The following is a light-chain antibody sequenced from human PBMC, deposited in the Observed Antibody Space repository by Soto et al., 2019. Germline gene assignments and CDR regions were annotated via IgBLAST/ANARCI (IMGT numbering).Light chain of an antibody. Sequence: QSVLTQPASVSGSPGQSITISCTGTSSDVGGYNYVSWYQPHPGKAPKLMIYEVSNRPSGVSNRFSGSKSGNTASLTISGLLAEDEADYYCTSYTTSSTHGVFGGGTKLTVL. J-gene: IGLJ3*02. CDR1: SSDVGGYNY. V-gene: IGLV2-14*01. CDR3: TSYTTSSTHGV. CDR2: EVS.